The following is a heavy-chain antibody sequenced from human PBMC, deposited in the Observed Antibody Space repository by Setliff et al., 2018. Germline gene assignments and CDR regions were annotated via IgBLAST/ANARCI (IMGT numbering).Heavy chain of an antibody. Sequence: PSETLSLTCTVSGASINNHYWAWIRQPPGKGLEWIGYVSHSGSTDYNPSLRSRVTVSVDTSRIHFSLKLRSVTAADTAVYYCARAPGRQDYHYMELWGKGTTGTVSS. CDR3: ARAPGRQDYHYMEL. CDR2: VSHSGST. D-gene: IGHD2-15*01. CDR1: GASINNHY. V-gene: IGHV4-59*11. J-gene: IGHJ6*03.